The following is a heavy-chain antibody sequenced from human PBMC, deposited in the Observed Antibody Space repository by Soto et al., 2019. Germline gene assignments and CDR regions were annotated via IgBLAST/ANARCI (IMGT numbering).Heavy chain of an antibody. D-gene: IGHD6-19*01. CDR1: GFTFSSYG. Sequence: QVQLVESGGGVVQPGRSLRLSCAASGFTFSSYGMHWVRQAPGKGLEWVAVIWYDGSNKYYADSVKGRFTISRDNSKNTLDLQMNSLRAEDTAVYYCARDRPRIAVAGMFLDYWGQGTLVTVSS. CDR2: IWYDGSNK. J-gene: IGHJ4*02. V-gene: IGHV3-33*01. CDR3: ARDRPRIAVAGMFLDY.